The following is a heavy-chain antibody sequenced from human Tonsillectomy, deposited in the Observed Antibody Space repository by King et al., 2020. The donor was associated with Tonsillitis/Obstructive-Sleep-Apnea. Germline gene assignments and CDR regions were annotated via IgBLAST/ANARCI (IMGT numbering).Heavy chain of an antibody. CDR2: ISYDGSNK. CDR3: AKCGGSYLAPIDY. Sequence: QLVQSGGGVVQPGRSLRLSCAASGFTFSSYGMHWVRQAPGKGLEWVAVISYDGSNKYYADSVKGRFTISRDNSKNTLYLQMNSLRAEDTAVYYCAKCGGSYLAPIDYWGQGTLVTVSS. CDR1: GFTFSSYG. J-gene: IGHJ4*02. D-gene: IGHD1-26*01. V-gene: IGHV3-30*18.